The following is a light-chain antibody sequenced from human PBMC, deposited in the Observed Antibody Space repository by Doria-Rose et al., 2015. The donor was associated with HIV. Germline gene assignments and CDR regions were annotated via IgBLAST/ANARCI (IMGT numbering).Light chain of an antibody. Sequence: PDKAPKVMIYDVTYRPSGISNRFSGFKSGNTASLIISGLQAEDEGDYYCSSYTTANTRVFGTGTKVTVL. V-gene: IGLV2-14*03. J-gene: IGLJ1*01. CDR2: DVT. CDR3: SSYTTANTRV.